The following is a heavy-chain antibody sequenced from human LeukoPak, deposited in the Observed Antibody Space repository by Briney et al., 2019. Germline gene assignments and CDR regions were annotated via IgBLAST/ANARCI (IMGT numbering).Heavy chain of an antibody. CDR1: GGSISSSSYY. D-gene: IGHD3-22*01. CDR2: INHSGST. CDR3: ARGRGNYYDSSGYWFDY. J-gene: IGHJ4*02. Sequence: SETLSLTCTVSGGSISSSSYYWGWIRQPPGKGLEWIGEINHSGSTNYNPSLKSRVTISVDTSKNQFSLKLSSVTAADTAVYYCARGRGNYYDSSGYWFDYWGQGTLVTVSS. V-gene: IGHV4-39*07.